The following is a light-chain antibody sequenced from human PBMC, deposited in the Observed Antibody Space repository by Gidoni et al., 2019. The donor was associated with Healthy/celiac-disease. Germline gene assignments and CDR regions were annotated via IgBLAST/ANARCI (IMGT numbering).Light chain of an antibody. J-gene: IGKJ1*01. CDR2: KAS. Sequence: DIQMTQSPSTLSASVGDRVTITCRASQSISSWLAWYQQKPGKAPKLLIHKASSLESGVPSRFSGSGSGTEFTLTISSLQPDDFATYYCQQYNSYSQTFGQXTKVEIK. CDR1: QSISSW. V-gene: IGKV1-5*03. CDR3: QQYNSYSQT.